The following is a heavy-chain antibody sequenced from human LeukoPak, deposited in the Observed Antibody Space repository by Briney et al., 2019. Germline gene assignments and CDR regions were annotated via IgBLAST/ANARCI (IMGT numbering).Heavy chain of an antibody. Sequence: GGSLRLSCAASGFTFSSYGMHWVRQAPGKWLEWVAFIRYDGSNKYYADSVKGRFTISRDNSKNTLYLQMNSLRAEDTAVYYCAKDRPSYCSSTSCSPNWFDPWGQGTLVTVSS. CDR1: GFTFSSYG. V-gene: IGHV3-30*02. J-gene: IGHJ5*02. CDR3: AKDRPSYCSSTSCSPNWFDP. CDR2: IRYDGSNK. D-gene: IGHD2-2*01.